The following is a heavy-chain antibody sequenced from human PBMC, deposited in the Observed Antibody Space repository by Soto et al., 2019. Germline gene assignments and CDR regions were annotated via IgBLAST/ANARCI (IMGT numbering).Heavy chain of an antibody. D-gene: IGHD4-17*01. V-gene: IGHV1-69*12. Sequence: QVQLVQSGAEVKKPGSSVKVSCKASGGSLSNYGISWVRQAPGQGLEWMGGIIPVFGTAKYAQKFQGRVTITADESTSIXXMDVTCLTSEDTAVYYCARGDATKIVVTTYYGMDVWGQGTTVTVSS. CDR2: IIPVFGTA. CDR3: ARGDATKIVVTTYYGMDV. CDR1: GGSLSNYG. J-gene: IGHJ6*02.